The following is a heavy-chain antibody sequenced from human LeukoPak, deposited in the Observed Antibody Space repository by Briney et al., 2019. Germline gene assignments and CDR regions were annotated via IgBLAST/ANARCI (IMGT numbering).Heavy chain of an antibody. CDR2: INHSGST. Sequence: SETLSLTCAVYGGSFGGYYWSWIRQPPGKGLEWIGEINHSGSTNYNSSLKSRVTISVDTSRNQFSLKLSSVTAADTAVYYCAREGRPSYYYGSGSYYNGLPFDYWGQGTLVTVSS. D-gene: IGHD3-10*01. V-gene: IGHV4-34*01. CDR1: GGSFGGYY. CDR3: AREGRPSYYYGSGSYYNGLPFDY. J-gene: IGHJ4*02.